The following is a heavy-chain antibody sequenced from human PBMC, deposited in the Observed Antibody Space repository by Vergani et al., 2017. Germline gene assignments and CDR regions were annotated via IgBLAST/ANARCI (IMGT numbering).Heavy chain of an antibody. CDR1: GFTFSSYS. D-gene: IGHD5-18*01. V-gene: IGHV3-21*01. Sequence: EVQLVESGGGLVKPGGSLRLSCAASGFTFSSYSMNWVRQAPGKGLEWVSSISSSSSYIYYADSVKGRFTISRDNAKNSLYLQMNSLRAEDTAVYYCTTDPNVDTAMVTEDYWGQGTLVTVSS. CDR2: ISSSSSYI. CDR3: TTDPNVDTAMVTEDY. J-gene: IGHJ4*02.